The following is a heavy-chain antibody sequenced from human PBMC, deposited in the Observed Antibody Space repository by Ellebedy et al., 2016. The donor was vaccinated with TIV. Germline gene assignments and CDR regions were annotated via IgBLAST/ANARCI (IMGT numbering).Heavy chain of an antibody. J-gene: IGHJ3*02. V-gene: IGHV1-24*01. Sequence: ASVKVSCKVSGYTLTGLSMHWVRQAPGKGLEWMGGFDPEDGETIYAQKFQGRVTMTRDTSTSTVYMELSSLRSEDTAVYYCARDKGSSGYSTDAFDIWGQGTMVTVSS. CDR1: GYTLTGLS. D-gene: IGHD3-22*01. CDR2: FDPEDGET. CDR3: ARDKGSSGYSTDAFDI.